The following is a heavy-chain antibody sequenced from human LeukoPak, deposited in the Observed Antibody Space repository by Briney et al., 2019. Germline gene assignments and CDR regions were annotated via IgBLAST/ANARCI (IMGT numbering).Heavy chain of an antibody. J-gene: IGHJ4*02. V-gene: IGHV3-23*01. CDR2: ISGSGVST. D-gene: IGHD2-2*01. Sequence: NPGGSLRLSCTASGFTFSTYAMNWVRQAPGKGLEGVSGISGSGVSTYYADSVKGRFTISRDNSNNTLYLHMSSLGAEDTAVYYCAKDWGMGDQLLRIDYWGQGTLVTVSS. CDR3: AKDWGMGDQLLRIDY. CDR1: GFTFSTYA.